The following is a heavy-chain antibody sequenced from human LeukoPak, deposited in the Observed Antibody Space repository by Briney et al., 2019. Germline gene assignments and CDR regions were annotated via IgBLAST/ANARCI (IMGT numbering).Heavy chain of an antibody. CDR3: AKLMGYDFWSGYRFDY. J-gene: IGHJ4*02. CDR1: GFTFSSCA. Sequence: GRSLILSCAASGFTFSSCAMSWVRQAPGKGLEWVSAISGSGGSTYYADSVKGRFTISRDNSKNTLYLQMNSLRAEDTAVYYCAKLMGYDFWSGYRFDYWGQGTLVTVSS. D-gene: IGHD3-3*01. CDR2: ISGSGGST. V-gene: IGHV3-23*01.